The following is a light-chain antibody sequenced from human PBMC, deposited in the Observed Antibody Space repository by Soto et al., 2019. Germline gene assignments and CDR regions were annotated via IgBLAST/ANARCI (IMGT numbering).Light chain of an antibody. Sequence: DIVMTQSPDSLAVSLGERATINCKSSQSVLYSSNNKNYLAWYQQKPGQPPKLLIYWASTRESGVPDRFSGGGSGTDFTLTISSLQAEDVAVYYCQQYFSTPPYIFGQGTKLEIK. V-gene: IGKV4-1*01. CDR3: QQYFSTPPYI. CDR1: QSVLYSSNNKNY. CDR2: WAS. J-gene: IGKJ2*01.